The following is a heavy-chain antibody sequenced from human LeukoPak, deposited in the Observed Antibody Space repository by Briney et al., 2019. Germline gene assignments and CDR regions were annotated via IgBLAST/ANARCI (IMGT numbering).Heavy chain of an antibody. CDR2: ISSSGSTI. D-gene: IGHD2-15*01. CDR1: GFTFSDYY. J-gene: IGHJ4*02. Sequence: GGSLRLSCAASGFTFSDYYLSWIRQAPGKGLEWVSYISSSGSTIYYADSVKGRFTISRDNAKNSLYLQMNSLRAEDAAVYYCATTVGPSGGTDFDYWGQGTLVTVSS. CDR3: ATTVGPSGGTDFDY. V-gene: IGHV3-11*01.